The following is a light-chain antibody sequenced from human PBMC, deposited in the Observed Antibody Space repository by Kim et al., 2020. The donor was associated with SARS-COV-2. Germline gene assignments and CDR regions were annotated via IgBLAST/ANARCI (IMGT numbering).Light chain of an antibody. CDR3: QAWDSSTAAVV. CDR1: NLGDKY. CDR2: QDK. Sequence: SYELTQPPSMSVSPGQTASITCSGDNLGDKYASWYQQKPGQSPVLLIHQDKKRPSGIPERFSGSNSGNTATLTISGTQAMDEADYYCQAWDSSTAAVVFGGGTKLTVL. J-gene: IGLJ2*01. V-gene: IGLV3-1*01.